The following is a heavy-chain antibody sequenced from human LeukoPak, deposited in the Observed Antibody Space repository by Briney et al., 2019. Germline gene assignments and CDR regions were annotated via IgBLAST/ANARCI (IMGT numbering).Heavy chain of an antibody. J-gene: IGHJ4*02. D-gene: IGHD6-25*01. Sequence: GGSLRLSCAASEFTFSAYWMRWVRQAPGKGLVWVSRIRGDGSMTNYADSVKGRFTISRDNAKNTLYLQMNSLRLEDTAVYYCARENLAAAADYWGQGTVVNVSS. V-gene: IGHV3-74*01. CDR2: IRGDGSMT. CDR3: ARENLAAAADY. CDR1: EFTFSAYW.